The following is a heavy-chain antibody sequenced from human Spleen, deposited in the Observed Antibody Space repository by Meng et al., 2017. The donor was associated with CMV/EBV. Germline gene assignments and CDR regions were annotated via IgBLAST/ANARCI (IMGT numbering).Heavy chain of an antibody. J-gene: IGHJ4*02. CDR1: GFTFSSYA. D-gene: IGHD4-23*01. CDR3: ARDLEVVSSGGDY. Sequence: QGQLVGPGGGLGQPWRSRRLSCASSGFTFSSYAMHWVRQAPGKGLEWVAVISYDGSNKYYADSVKGRFTISRDNSKNTLYLQMNSLRAEDTAVYYCARDLEVVSSGGDYWGQGTLVTVSS. V-gene: IGHV3-30-3*01. CDR2: ISYDGSNK.